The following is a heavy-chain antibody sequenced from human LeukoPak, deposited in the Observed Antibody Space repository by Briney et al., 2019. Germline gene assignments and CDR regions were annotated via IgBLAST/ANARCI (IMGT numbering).Heavy chain of an antibody. V-gene: IGHV3-23*01. CDR2: ISGSGGST. D-gene: IGHD6-13*01. CDR3: AKEGAIAGTSPVDY. J-gene: IGHJ4*02. CDR1: GFTFSSYA. Sequence: PGGSLRLSCAASGFTFSSYAMSRVRQAPGKGLEWVSGISGSGGSTYYADSVKGRFTISRDNSKNTLYVQMNSLRAEDTAVYYCAKEGAIAGTSPVDYWGQGTLVTVSS.